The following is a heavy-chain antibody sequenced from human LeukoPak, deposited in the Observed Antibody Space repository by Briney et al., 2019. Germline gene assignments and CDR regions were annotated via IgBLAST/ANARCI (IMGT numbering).Heavy chain of an antibody. Sequence: ASVTVSCKASGYTFTGYYMHWVRQAPGQGLEWMGWINPNSGGTNYAQKFQGRVTMTRDTSISTAYMELSRLRSDDTAVYYCARERYYGSSGYYYGWDYWGQGTLVTVSS. J-gene: IGHJ4*02. D-gene: IGHD3-22*01. CDR1: GYTFTGYY. CDR2: INPNSGGT. CDR3: ARERYYGSSGYYYGWDY. V-gene: IGHV1-2*02.